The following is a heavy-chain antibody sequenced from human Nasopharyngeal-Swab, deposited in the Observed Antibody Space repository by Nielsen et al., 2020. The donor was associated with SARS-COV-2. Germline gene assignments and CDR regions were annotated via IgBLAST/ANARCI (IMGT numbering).Heavy chain of an antibody. V-gene: IGHV3-15*07. CDR1: GFTFSNAW. Sequence: GESLKISCAGSGFTFSNAWMSWVRQAPGEGLEWVGRIKSMADGGTTDYAAPVKGRFLVSRDDSKNTLYLQMNSLQAEDTAVYYCTTEGDSVMAVDFHWGQGTLVTVSS. D-gene: IGHD5/OR15-5a*01. J-gene: IGHJ4*02. CDR3: TTEGDSVMAVDFH. CDR2: IKSMADGGTT.